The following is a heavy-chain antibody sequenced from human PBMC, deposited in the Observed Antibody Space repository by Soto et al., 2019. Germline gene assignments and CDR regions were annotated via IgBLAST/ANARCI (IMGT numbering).Heavy chain of an antibody. D-gene: IGHD4-17*01. J-gene: IGHJ6*02. V-gene: IGHV4-4*02. CDR1: GGSISSSNW. CDR3: ARVDMTTDYYYYYGMDV. CDR2: IYHSGST. Sequence: PSETLSLTCAVSGGSISSSNWWSWVRQPPGKGLEWIGEIYHSGSTNYNPSLKSRVTISVDKSKNQFSLKLSSVTAADTAVYYCARVDMTTDYYYYYGMDVWGQGTTVTVSS.